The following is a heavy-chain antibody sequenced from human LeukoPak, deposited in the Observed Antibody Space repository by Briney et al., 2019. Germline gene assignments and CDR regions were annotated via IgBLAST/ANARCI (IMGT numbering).Heavy chain of an antibody. V-gene: IGHV4-39*01. Sequence: SETLSLTCTDSSASVNNGHHYRAWIRQPPGKGLEWIGTIHYSGTSIFYSPSLESRVTPFADTSTNQFSLNLRSVTAADTAVYFCAAGGDSAKAGYWGHGTLVTVSS. J-gene: IGHJ4*01. CDR3: AAGGDSAKAGY. CDR1: SASVNNGHHY. D-gene: IGHD3-16*01. CDR2: IHYSGTSI.